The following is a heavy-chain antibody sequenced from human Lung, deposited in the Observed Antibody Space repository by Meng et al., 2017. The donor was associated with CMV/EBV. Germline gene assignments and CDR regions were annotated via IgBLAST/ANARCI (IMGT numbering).Heavy chain of an antibody. V-gene: IGHV3-48*03. CDR1: GFTFSSFE. CDR2: ISSSGTTI. Sequence: GGSXRLXCAPSGFTFSSFEMNWVRQAPGKGLDWVSYISSSGTTIYYADSVKGRFTISRDNAKNSLYLQMNSLRAEDTAVYYCSRGGGRYCSGGSCYRTGFDPWXQGTXVTVDS. CDR3: SRGGGRYCSGGSCYRTGFDP. J-gene: IGHJ5*02. D-gene: IGHD2-15*01.